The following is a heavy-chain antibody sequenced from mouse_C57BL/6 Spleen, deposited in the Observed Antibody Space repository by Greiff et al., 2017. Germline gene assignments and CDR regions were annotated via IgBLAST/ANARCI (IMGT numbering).Heavy chain of an antibody. CDR2: IYPRSGNT. CDR1: GYTFTSYG. CDR3: ARKEGYDYDGAWFAY. V-gene: IGHV1-81*01. Sequence: QVQLQQSGAELARPGASVKLSCKASGYTFTSYGISWVKQRTGQGLEWIGEIYPRSGNTYYNGKFKGKATLTADKSSSTAYMELRSLTSEDSAVYFCARKEGYDYDGAWFAYWGQGTLVTVSA. D-gene: IGHD2-4*01. J-gene: IGHJ3*01.